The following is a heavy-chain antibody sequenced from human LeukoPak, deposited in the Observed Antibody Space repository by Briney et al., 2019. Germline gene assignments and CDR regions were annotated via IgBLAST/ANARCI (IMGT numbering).Heavy chain of an antibody. V-gene: IGHV3-30*04. Sequence: GGSLRLSCAASGFTFSSYAMHWVRQAPGKGLEWVAVISYDGSNKYYADSVKGRFTISRDNSKNTLYLQMNSLRAEDTAVYYCAKDRGSGWYLFDYWGQGTLVTVSS. J-gene: IGHJ4*02. CDR1: GFTFSSYA. CDR2: ISYDGSNK. CDR3: AKDRGSGWYLFDY. D-gene: IGHD6-19*01.